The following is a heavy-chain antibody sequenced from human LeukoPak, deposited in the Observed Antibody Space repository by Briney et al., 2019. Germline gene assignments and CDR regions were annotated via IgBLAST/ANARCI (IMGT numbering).Heavy chain of an antibody. D-gene: IGHD3-16*01. V-gene: IGHV3-53*01. Sequence: PGGSLRLSCAASGFTVITNDMTWVRQAPGKGLEWGSVLYSDGNTKYADSVQGRFTISRDNSKNTLYLEMNRLSRDDTAVYYCARGVEPLAANTLAYWGQGTLVTVSS. CDR1: GFTVITND. CDR2: LYSDGNT. CDR3: ARGVEPLAANTLAY. J-gene: IGHJ4*02.